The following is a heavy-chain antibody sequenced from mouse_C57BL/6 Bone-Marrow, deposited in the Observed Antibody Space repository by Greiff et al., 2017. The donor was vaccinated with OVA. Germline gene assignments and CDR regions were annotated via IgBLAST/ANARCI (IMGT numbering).Heavy chain of an antibody. J-gene: IGHJ2*01. CDR2: ISGGGGNT. CDR1: GFTFSSYT. V-gene: IGHV5-9*01. Sequence: EVQGVESGGGLVKPGGSLKLSCAASGFTFSSYTMSWVRQTPEKRLEWVATISGGGGNTYYPDSVKGRFTISRDNAKNTLYLQMSSLRSEDTALYYCARRLPLDYWGQGTTLTVSS. D-gene: IGHD2-2*01. CDR3: ARRLPLDY.